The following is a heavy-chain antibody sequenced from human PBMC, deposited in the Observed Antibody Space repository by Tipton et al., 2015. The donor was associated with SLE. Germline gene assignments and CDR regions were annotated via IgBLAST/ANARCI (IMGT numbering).Heavy chain of an antibody. J-gene: IGHJ5*02. Sequence: TLSLTCTVSGGSITTSYYWGWIRQPPGKGLEWIGSIYYGGDTYYSPSLKSRLTISVDTSKNQFSLKLSSVTAADTAVYYCARDGGATPFDPWGQGTLVTVSS. CDR2: IYYGGDT. CDR1: GGSITTSYY. V-gene: IGHV4-39*07. D-gene: IGHD4/OR15-4a*01. CDR3: ARDGGATPFDP.